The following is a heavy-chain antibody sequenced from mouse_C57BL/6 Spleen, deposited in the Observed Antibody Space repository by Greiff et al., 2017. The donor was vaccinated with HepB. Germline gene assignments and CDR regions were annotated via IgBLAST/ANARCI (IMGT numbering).Heavy chain of an antibody. CDR3: ARSNDDWYFDV. CDR1: GYAFSSSW. J-gene: IGHJ1*03. CDR2: IYPGDGDT. V-gene: IGHV1-82*01. Sequence: QVQLKESGPELVKPGASVKISCKASGYAFSSSWMNWVKQRPGKGLEWIGRIYPGDGDTNYNGKFKGKATLTADKSSSTAYMQLSSLTSEDSAVYFCARSNDDWYFDVWGTGTTVTVSS. D-gene: IGHD2-3*01.